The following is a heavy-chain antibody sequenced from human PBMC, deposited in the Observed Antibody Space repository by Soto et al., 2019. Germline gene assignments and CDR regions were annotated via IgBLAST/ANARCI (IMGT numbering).Heavy chain of an antibody. CDR2: ISAYNGNT. CDR1: GYTFTSYG. Sequence: QVQLVQSGAEVKKPGASVKVSCKASGYTFTSYGISWVRQAPGQGLEWMGWISAYNGNTNYAQKLQGRVTMTTDTSTSTAVMELRSQRSDETAVYYCARGFGGYCSGGSCSDTGFFEYWGQGNLVTVSS. V-gene: IGHV1-18*01. J-gene: IGHJ4*02. CDR3: ARGFGGYCSGGSCSDTGFFEY. D-gene: IGHD2-15*01.